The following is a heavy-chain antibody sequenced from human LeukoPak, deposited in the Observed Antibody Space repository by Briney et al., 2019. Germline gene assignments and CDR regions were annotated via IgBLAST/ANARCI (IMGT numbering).Heavy chain of an antibody. CDR1: GDSISNGCCY. CDR3: ARQVFLDAFDI. V-gene: IGHV4-61*01. J-gene: IGHJ3*02. CDR2: IYYSGST. Sequence: KTSETLSLTCTVSGDSISNGCCYWGWIRQPPGKGLEWIGYIYYSGSTNYNPSLKSRVTISVDTSKNQFSLKLSSVTAADTAVYYCARQVFLDAFDIWGQGTMVTVSS. D-gene: IGHD2-8*01.